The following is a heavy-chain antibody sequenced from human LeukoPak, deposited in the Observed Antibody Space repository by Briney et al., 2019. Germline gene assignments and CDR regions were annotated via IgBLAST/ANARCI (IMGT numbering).Heavy chain of an antibody. V-gene: IGHV3-30*04. CDR1: EFTFSSYA. CDR2: ISSDGNNK. J-gene: IGHJ4*02. D-gene: IGHD3-10*01. Sequence: GGSLRLSCAASEFTFSSYAIHWVRQAPGKGLEWVALISSDGNNKYYADSVRGRFTISRVNSKNTLDLQMNSLRLEDTAVYHCARGRYGSGSFSPSDYWGQGTLVTVSS. CDR3: ARGRYGSGSFSPSDY.